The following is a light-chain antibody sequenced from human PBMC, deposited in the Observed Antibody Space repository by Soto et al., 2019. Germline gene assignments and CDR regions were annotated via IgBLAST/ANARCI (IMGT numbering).Light chain of an antibody. Sequence: QSVLTQPPSASGAPGQRVTISCSGSNSNIGTTTVNWYQHVPGTAPKLLIYSSSQRPSGVPDRFSGSRSGTSASLAISGLQSEDEAEYYCAAWDDSLNAVVFGGGTKLTVL. CDR1: NSNIGTTT. CDR3: AAWDDSLNAVV. V-gene: IGLV1-44*01. J-gene: IGLJ2*01. CDR2: SSS.